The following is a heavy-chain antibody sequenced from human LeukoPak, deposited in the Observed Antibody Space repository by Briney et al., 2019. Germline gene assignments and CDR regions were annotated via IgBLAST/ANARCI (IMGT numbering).Heavy chain of an antibody. Sequence: SLRLSCAASGFTFDDYAMHWVRQAPGKGLEWVSGISWNSGGIGYADSVKGRFTISRDNAKKSLYLQMNSLRAEDMALYFCAKDIGYSYGYGLDYWGQGTLVTVSS. CDR3: AKDIGYSYGYGLDY. J-gene: IGHJ4*02. CDR1: GFTFDDYA. V-gene: IGHV3-9*03. CDR2: ISWNSGGI. D-gene: IGHD5-18*01.